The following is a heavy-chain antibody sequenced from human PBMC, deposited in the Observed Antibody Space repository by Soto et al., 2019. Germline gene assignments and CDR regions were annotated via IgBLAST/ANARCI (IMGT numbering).Heavy chain of an antibody. V-gene: IGHV4-34*01. D-gene: IGHD6-13*01. J-gene: IGHJ6*03. CDR2: INHSGST. CDR1: GGSFSGYY. CDR3: ARENSSQWDNYYYYFLDV. Sequence: PSETLSLTCAVYGGSFSGYYWSWIRQPPGKGLEWIGEINHSGSTNYNPSLKSRVTISVDTSKNQFSLKLSSVTAADTAVYYCARENSSQWDNYYYYFLDVCGKGTSVSVS.